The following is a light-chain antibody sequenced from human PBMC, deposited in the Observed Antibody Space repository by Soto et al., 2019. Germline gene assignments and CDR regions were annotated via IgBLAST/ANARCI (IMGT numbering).Light chain of an antibody. CDR3: QSYDSSRSPLYV. Sequence: QSVLTQPPLVSGAPGQRVSISCTGSSSNIGAGYDVHWYQHLPGTAPKLLIYANNNRPSGVPDRFSGSKSGTSASLAITGLQAEDEADYYCQSYDSSRSPLYVFGTGTKVTVL. CDR1: SSNIGAGYD. V-gene: IGLV1-40*01. J-gene: IGLJ1*01. CDR2: ANN.